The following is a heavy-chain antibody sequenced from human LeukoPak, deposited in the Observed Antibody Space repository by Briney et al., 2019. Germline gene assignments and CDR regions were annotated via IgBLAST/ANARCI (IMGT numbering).Heavy chain of an antibody. D-gene: IGHD1-1*01. CDR3: ARGGGYTTGFDP. CDR1: GYTFTSYD. V-gene: IGHV1-8*01. CDR2: MNPNSGNT. J-gene: IGHJ5*02. Sequence: ASVKVSCKASGYTFTSYDIIWVRRATGQGLEWMGWMNPNSGNTGYAQKFQGRVTMTRNTSISTAYMELSSLRSEDTAVYYCARGGGYTTGFDPWGQGTLVTVSS.